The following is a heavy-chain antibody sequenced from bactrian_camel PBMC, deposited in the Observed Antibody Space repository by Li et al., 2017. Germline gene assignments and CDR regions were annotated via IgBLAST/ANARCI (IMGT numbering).Heavy chain of an antibody. V-gene: IGHV3S53*01. J-gene: IGHJ6*01. CDR2: LDSDGIA. Sequence: HVQLVESGGGLVQPGGPLRLSCAATTYTTNGHCMAWFRQTPGNGREAVAALDSDGIADYADSVKGRFTISRDNAKNMVYLHMTSLKPEDTGVYYCVRDYKSGDYRDDFGYWGQGTQVTVS. CDR3: VRDYKSGDYRDDFGY. D-gene: IGHD4*01. CDR1: TYTTNGHC.